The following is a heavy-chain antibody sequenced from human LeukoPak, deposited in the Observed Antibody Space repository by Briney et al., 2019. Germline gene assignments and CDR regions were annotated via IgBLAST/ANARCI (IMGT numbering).Heavy chain of an antibody. Sequence: PGGSLRLSCAASGFTFSNARMNWVRQAPGNGLEWVGRIYRKADGGTTEYYAPVKGRFTISRDDSKNTLYLQMNSLKTEDTAVYYCTTGSNRYDSSDFDHWGQGTLVTVSS. J-gene: IGHJ4*02. CDR2: IYRKADGGTT. CDR1: GFTFSNAR. V-gene: IGHV3-15*01. D-gene: IGHD3-22*01. CDR3: TTGSNRYDSSDFDH.